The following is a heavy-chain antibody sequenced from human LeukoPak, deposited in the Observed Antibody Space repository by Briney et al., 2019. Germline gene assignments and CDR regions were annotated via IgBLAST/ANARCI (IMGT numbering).Heavy chain of an antibody. CDR2: INHSGST. V-gene: IGHV4-34*01. CDR1: GGSFSGYY. D-gene: IGHD3-22*01. CDR3: ASHYYDSSGYYHDWYFDL. Sequence: SETLSLTCAVYGGSFSGYYWSWIRQPPGKGLEWIGEINHSGSTNYNPSLKSRVTISVDTSKNQFSLKLSSVTAADTAVYYCASHYYDSSGYYHDWYFDLWGRGTLVTVSS. J-gene: IGHJ2*01.